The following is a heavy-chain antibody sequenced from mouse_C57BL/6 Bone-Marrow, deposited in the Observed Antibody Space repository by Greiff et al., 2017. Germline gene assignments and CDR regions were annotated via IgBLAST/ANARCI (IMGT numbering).Heavy chain of an antibody. V-gene: IGHV1-64*01. D-gene: IGHD1-1*01. CDR3: ARRCYGSISYYAMDY. CDR2: IHPNSGST. CDR1: GYTFTSYW. J-gene: IGHJ4*01. Sequence: QVQLQQPGAELVKPGASVKLSCKASGYTFTSYWMHWVKQRPGQGLEWIGMIHPNSGSTNYNEKFKSKATLTVAKSSSTAYMQLSSLTSEDSAVYYCARRCYGSISYYAMDYWGQGTSVTVSS.